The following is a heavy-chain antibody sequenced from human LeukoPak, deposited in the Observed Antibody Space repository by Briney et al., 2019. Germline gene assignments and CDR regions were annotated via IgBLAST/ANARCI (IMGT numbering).Heavy chain of an antibody. D-gene: IGHD3-22*01. CDR3: ARGGYYYDSSGPIFDY. CDR1: GFTVSSNY. CDR2: IYSGGST. J-gene: IGHJ4*02. V-gene: IGHV3-53*01. Sequence: VGSLRLSCAASGFTVSSNYMSWVRQAPGKGLEWVSVIYSGGSTYYADSVKGRFTISRDNSKNTLYLQMNSLRAEDTAVYYCARGGYYYDSSGPIFDYWGQGTLVTVSS.